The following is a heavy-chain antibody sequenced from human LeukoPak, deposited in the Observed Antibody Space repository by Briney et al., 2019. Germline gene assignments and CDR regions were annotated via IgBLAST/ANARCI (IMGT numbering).Heavy chain of an antibody. V-gene: IGHV4-4*02. CDR2: IHRSGSP. Sequence: SETLSLTCTVSLDSPTSNFWSSVRQPPGKGLEWIGEIHRSGSPNYNPSLQSRVTISIDRSRNQIVLELSSVTAADTAVYYCAREILGGFNPGAYWAQGTLVTVSS. CDR3: AREILGGFNPGAY. CDR1: LDSPTSNF. J-gene: IGHJ4*02. D-gene: IGHD1-14*01.